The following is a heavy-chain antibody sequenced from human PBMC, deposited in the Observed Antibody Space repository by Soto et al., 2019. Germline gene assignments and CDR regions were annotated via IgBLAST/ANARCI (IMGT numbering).Heavy chain of an antibody. Sequence: QLMQSGAEVKQPGSSVKVSCKASGCTFSSHSINWVRQAPGQGLEWMGGIITLFGTANYAQNFQGRVTITADQSTSTAYMELNSLRSDDTAVYYCAREVGYGDFSAALLDWGQGTLVTVSS. CDR1: GCTFSSHS. CDR3: AREVGYGDFSAALLD. CDR2: IITLFGTA. J-gene: IGHJ4*02. V-gene: IGHV1-69*01. D-gene: IGHD4-17*01.